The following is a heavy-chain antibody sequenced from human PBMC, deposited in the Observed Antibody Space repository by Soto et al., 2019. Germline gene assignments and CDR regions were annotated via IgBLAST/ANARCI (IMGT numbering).Heavy chain of an antibody. Sequence: WETLSLTCTVSGGSICSSSYYWGWIRQPPGKGLEWIGSIYYSGSTYYNPSLKSRVTISVDTSKNQFSLKLSSVTAADTAVYYCARQMSSGWLSSYYYGMDVWGQGTTLTVSS. J-gene: IGHJ6*02. CDR2: IYYSGST. CDR3: ARQMSSGWLSSYYYGMDV. D-gene: IGHD6-19*01. CDR1: GGSICSSSYY. V-gene: IGHV4-39*01.